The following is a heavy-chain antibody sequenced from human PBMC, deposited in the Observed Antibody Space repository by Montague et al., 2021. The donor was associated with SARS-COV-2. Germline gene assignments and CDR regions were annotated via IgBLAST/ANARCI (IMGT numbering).Heavy chain of an antibody. CDR2: ISGSGGDT. J-gene: IGHJ4*02. CDR1: GFAFSSSA. CDR3: AKVAPRDYYFDY. Sequence: SLRLSCETSGFAFSSSAMSWVRQAPGMGLKWVSVISGSGGDTFYADSAKGRFTISRDNSKNTLYLQTNSLRAEDTAVYYCAKVAPRDYYFDYWGQGTLVTVSS. V-gene: IGHV3-23*01.